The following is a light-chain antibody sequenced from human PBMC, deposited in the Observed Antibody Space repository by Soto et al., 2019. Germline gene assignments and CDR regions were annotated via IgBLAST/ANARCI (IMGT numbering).Light chain of an antibody. V-gene: IGLV2-14*01. Sequence: QSALTQPASVSGSPGQSITLSCTGTSSDIGAFNYVSWYQQHPGKAPKLIIYEVSNRPSGVSNRFSGSKSGNTASLTISGLQAEDEADYYCSSYTSSSTLVVFGGGTKVTAL. CDR3: SSYTSSSTLVV. J-gene: IGLJ2*01. CDR1: SSDIGAFNY. CDR2: EVS.